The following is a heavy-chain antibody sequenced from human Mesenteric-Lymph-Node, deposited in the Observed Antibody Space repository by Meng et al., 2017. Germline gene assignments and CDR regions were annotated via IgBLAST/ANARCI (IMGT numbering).Heavy chain of an antibody. CDR3: LRVGGASSSRGV. Sequence: HEQLHHSGPGLVNPSQTLSLACAISGDSVSSSSAAWNWIRQSPSRGLEWLGRTYYRSKWYNDYAASVKSRITINPDTSKNQFSLQLNSVTPEDTAVYYCLRVGGASSSRGVWGQGTLVTVSS. J-gene: IGHJ4*01. V-gene: IGHV6-1*01. D-gene: IGHD2-21*01. CDR1: GDSVSSSSAA. CDR2: TYYRSKWYN.